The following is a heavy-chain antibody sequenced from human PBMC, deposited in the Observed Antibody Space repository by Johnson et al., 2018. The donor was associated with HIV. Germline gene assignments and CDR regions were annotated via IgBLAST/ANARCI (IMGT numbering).Heavy chain of an antibody. CDR3: ARDRFGALDGDAFDS. CDR1: GFTVADYA. Sequence: VQLVESGGGLVQPGRSLRLSCAASGFTVADYAMHSVRQAPGKGLEWVSAISGIGVSTYYADSVKVRFTISRDNSKNTLYLQMNSLRAEDTAVYYCARDRFGALDGDAFDSWGQGTMVTVSS. D-gene: IGHD3-10*01. CDR2: ISGIGVST. V-gene: IGHV3-23*04. J-gene: IGHJ3*02.